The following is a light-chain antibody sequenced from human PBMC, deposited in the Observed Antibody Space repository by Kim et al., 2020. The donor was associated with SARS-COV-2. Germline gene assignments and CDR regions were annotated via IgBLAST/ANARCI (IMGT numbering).Light chain of an antibody. CDR3: AGWDARLRGWV. J-gene: IGLJ3*02. CDR1: NSNIGRDY. Sequence: ELTQPPSVSGAPGQRVTISCSGSNSNIGRDYVYWYQQLPRTAPKLLICRNDQRPSGVPDRFSGSKSGTSASLAISGLRSEDEADYYCAGWDARLRGWVFGGGTQLTVL. V-gene: IGLV1-47*01. CDR2: RND.